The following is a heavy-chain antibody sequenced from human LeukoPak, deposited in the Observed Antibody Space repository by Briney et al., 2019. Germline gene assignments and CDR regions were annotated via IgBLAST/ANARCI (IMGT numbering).Heavy chain of an antibody. D-gene: IGHD2-15*01. CDR1: GFTFSSYS. CDR2: ISSSSSTI. J-gene: IGHJ5*02. CDR3: ASMVVVARGWFDP. V-gene: IGHV3-48*02. Sequence: GGSLRLSCTASGFTFSSYSMNWVRQAPGKGLEWVSYISSSSSTIYYADSVKGRFTISRDNAKNSLYLQMSSLRDEDTAVYYCASMVVVARGWFDPWGQGTLVTVSS.